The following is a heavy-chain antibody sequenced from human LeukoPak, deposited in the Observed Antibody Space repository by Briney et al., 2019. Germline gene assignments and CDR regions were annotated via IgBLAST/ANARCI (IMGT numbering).Heavy chain of an antibody. Sequence: SETLSLTCAVYGGSFSGYYWSGIRQPPGKGLEWIGEINHSGSTNYNPSLKSRVTISVDTSKNQFSLKLSSVTAADTAVYYCARGSDFWSGFHWFDPWGRGTLVTVSS. CDR3: ARGSDFWSGFHWFDP. CDR2: INHSGST. D-gene: IGHD3-3*01. V-gene: IGHV4-34*01. J-gene: IGHJ5*02. CDR1: GGSFSGYY.